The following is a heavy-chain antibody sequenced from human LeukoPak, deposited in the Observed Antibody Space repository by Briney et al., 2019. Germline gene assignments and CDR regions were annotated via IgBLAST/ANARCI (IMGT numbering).Heavy chain of an antibody. CDR1: GFTFSTYE. D-gene: IGHD3-16*02. Sequence: GGSLRLSCTASGFTFSTYEMNWVRQAPGKGLEWISYISGSGSSIFYADSLQGRFTVSRDNAKNSVYLQMNSLRAEDTAVYYCAREGGFGYDDAFDTWGHGTTVTVS. J-gene: IGHJ3*02. CDR3: AREGGFGYDDAFDT. V-gene: IGHV3-48*03. CDR2: ISGSGSSI.